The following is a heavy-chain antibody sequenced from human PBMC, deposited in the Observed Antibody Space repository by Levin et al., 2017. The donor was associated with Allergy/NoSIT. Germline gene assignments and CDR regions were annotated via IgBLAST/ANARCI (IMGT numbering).Heavy chain of an antibody. V-gene: IGHV3-33*01. Sequence: GESLKISCAASGFTFSNYGMHWVRQAPGKGLEWVGVIWYDGSNKYYADSVKGRFTISRDNSKNTLYLQMNSLRADDTAVYYCAREFWRQQLVEGWFDPWGQGTLVTVSS. D-gene: IGHD6-13*01. CDR2: IWYDGSNK. J-gene: IGHJ5*02. CDR3: AREFWRQQLVEGWFDP. CDR1: GFTFSNYG.